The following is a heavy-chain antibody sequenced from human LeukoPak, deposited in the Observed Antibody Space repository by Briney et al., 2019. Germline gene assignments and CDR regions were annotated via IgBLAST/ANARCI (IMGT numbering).Heavy chain of an antibody. D-gene: IGHD6-19*01. CDR1: GFTFSSLP. J-gene: IGHJ4*02. CDR3: VNQISGWVY. CDR2: SSSNGRST. Sequence: KPGGSLRLSCSASGFTFSSLPMHWVRQAPGKGLEYVSGSSSNGRSTYYADSAKGRFIISRDNSKYTIYLQMSSLRPEDTAMYYCVNQISGWVYWGQGTLVTVSS. V-gene: IGHV3-64D*06.